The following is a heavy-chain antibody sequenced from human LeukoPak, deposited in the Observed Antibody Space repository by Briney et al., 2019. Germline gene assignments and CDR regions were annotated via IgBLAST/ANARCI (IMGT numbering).Heavy chain of an antibody. CDR3: ARSDRFGE. V-gene: IGHV3-74*01. CDR1: GFTLSSYW. Sequence: GGSLRLSCAASGFTLSSYWTHWVRQAPGKGLAWVSRINSDGSSTFYADSVKGRFTISRDNAKNTLYLQMNSLRAEDTAVYYCARSDRFGEWGQGTLVTVSS. D-gene: IGHD3-10*01. J-gene: IGHJ4*02. CDR2: INSDGSST.